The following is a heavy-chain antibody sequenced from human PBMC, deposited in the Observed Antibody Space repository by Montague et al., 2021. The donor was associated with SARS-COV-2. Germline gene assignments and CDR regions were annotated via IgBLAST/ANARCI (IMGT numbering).Heavy chain of an antibody. J-gene: IGHJ4*02. Sequence: SLRLSCAASGFTFSSYGMSWVRQAPGKGLEWVASIRQDGSEKYYVDSVKGRFTISRDNAKNSLYLQMNSLRAEDTAVYYCARNTEGGYWGQGTLVTVSS. CDR2: IRQDGSEK. CDR3: ARNTEGGY. V-gene: IGHV3-7*03. D-gene: IGHD1/OR15-1a*01. CDR1: GFTFSSYG.